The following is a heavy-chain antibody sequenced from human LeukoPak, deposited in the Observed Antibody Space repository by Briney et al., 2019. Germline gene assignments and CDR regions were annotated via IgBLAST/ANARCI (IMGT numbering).Heavy chain of an antibody. CDR3: ARGAPYNWFDP. J-gene: IGHJ5*02. Sequence: SETLSLTCTVSGGSISSYYWSWIRQPPGKRLKWIGYIYYSGSTNYNPSLKSRVTISVDTSKNQFSLKLSSVTAADTAVYYCARGAPYNWFDPWGQGTLVTVSS. CDR1: GGSISSYY. CDR2: IYYSGST. V-gene: IGHV4-59*01. D-gene: IGHD1-26*01.